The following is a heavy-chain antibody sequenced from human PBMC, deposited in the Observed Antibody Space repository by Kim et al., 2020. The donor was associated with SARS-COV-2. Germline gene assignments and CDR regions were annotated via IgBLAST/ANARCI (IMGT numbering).Heavy chain of an antibody. V-gene: IGHV1-24*01. J-gene: IGHJ6*02. CDR3: AKAVFSGYYYYGMDV. Sequence: KFKGRVTMTEDTSTDTAYMELGSLRSEDTAVYYCAKAVFSGYYYYGMDVWGQGTTVTVSS. D-gene: IGHD3-10*02.